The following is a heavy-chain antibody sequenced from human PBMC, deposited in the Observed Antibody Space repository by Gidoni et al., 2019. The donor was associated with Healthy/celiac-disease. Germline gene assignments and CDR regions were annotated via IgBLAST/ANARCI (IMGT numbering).Heavy chain of an antibody. V-gene: IGHV3-11*01. D-gene: IGHD3-10*01. CDR3: ARADVLLWFGGKNYYYYYGMDV. CDR2: ISSRGSTI. J-gene: IGHJ6*02. Sequence: QVQLVESGGGLVKPGGSLGLSCAASGFPFSDYYMSWIRQAPGKGLEGVAYISSRGSTIYYADSVKGRFTISRDNAKNSLYLQMNSLRAEDTAVYYCARADVLLWFGGKNYYYYYGMDVWGQGTTVTVSS. CDR1: GFPFSDYY.